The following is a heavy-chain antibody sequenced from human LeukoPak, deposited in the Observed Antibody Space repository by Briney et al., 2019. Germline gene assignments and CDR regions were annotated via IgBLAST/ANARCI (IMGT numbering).Heavy chain of an antibody. CDR2: ISYDGSNK. V-gene: IGHV3-30-3*02. CDR3: AEGVQPLNGYFHQ. Sequence: PGGSLRLSCAASGFVFGSYAMHWVRQAPGKGLEWVAAISYDGSNKCYADSVKGRFTISRDNSKNTLYLQMNSLRDEDAAVYYCAEGVQPLNGYFHQWGQGTLVTVSS. D-gene: IGHD2-8*01. J-gene: IGHJ1*01. CDR1: GFVFGSYA.